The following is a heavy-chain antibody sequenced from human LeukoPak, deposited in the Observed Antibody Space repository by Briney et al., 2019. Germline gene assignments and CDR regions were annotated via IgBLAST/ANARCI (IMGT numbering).Heavy chain of an antibody. CDR1: GGTFSSYA. Sequence: SVKVSCKASGGTFSSYAISWVRQAPGQGLEWMGRIIPILGIANYAQKFQGRVTITADKSTSTAYMELSSLRSEDTAVYYCARQNTAMADIDYWGQGTLVTVSS. D-gene: IGHD5-18*01. J-gene: IGHJ4*02. CDR3: ARQNTAMADIDY. V-gene: IGHV1-69*04. CDR2: IIPILGIA.